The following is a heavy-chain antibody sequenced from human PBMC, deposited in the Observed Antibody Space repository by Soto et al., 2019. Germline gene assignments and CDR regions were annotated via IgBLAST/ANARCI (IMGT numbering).Heavy chain of an antibody. D-gene: IGHD3-22*01. CDR2: ISGSGVST. CDR3: AKSPGMYYYDSSGYYHYDY. Sequence: GGALRLSCAASGFTFSSYAMSWVRQAPGKGLEWVSAISGSGVSTYYADSVKGRFTISRDNSKNTLYLQMNSLRAEDTAVYYCAKSPGMYYYDSSGYYHYDYWGQGTLVTVSS. J-gene: IGHJ4*02. CDR1: GFTFSSYA. V-gene: IGHV3-23*01.